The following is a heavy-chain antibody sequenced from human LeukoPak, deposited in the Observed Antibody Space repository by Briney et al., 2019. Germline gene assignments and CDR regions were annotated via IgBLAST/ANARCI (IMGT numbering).Heavy chain of an antibody. D-gene: IGHD4-17*01. V-gene: IGHV4-59*11. J-gene: IGHJ3*02. CDR1: DDSFSSHY. CDR2: ISYIGST. Sequence: SEPLCLTCAVSDDSFSSHYWTWVRQPPGKGLEWIGYISYIGSTKYNPYLKSRLSISIDTSKTQFSLKVSSVTAADTAVYYCARDLVTVTKGFDIWGQGTMVSVSS. CDR3: ARDLVTVTKGFDI.